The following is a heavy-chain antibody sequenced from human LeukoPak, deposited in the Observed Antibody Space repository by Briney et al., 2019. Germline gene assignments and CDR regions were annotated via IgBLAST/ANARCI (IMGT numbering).Heavy chain of an antibody. J-gene: IGHJ5*02. CDR2: IYSGGST. CDR3: ARKRLGMDGYDWFDR. Sequence: GGSLTLSCAASGFTVSSNYMSWVRQAPGKGLEWVSVIYSGGSTYYADSVRGRFTISRDNSKNTLYLQMNRLRAEDTAVYYCARKRLGMDGYDWFDRWGQGTLVTVSS. V-gene: IGHV3-66*01. CDR1: GFTVSSNY. D-gene: IGHD7-27*01.